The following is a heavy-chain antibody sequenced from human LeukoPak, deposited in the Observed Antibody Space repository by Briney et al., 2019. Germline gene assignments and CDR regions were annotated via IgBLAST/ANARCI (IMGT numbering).Heavy chain of an antibody. J-gene: IGHJ4*02. D-gene: IGHD2-2*02. CDR3: ARGGIARYCSSTSCYTGNDY. CDR1: GYTFTGYY. CDR2: INPNSGGT. Sequence: GASVMVSCKASGYTFTGYYMHWVRQAPGQGLEWMGWINPNSGGTNYAQKFQGRVTMTRDTSISTAYMELSRLRSDDTAVYYCARGGIARYCSSTSCYTGNDYWGQGTLVTVSS. V-gene: IGHV1-2*02.